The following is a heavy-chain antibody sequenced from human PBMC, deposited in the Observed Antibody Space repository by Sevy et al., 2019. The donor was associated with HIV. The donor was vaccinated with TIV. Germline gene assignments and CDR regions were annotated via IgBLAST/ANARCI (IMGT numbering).Heavy chain of an antibody. Sequence: GGSLGLSFAASEFPFNNAGRSWVRQAPGKGRGWVGRIKSKMDVGTTDYAAPVKDRFTISRDDSKNTLYLQMNSLKTEDTAVYYCTRVSYDSSGYYYKMFDYWGQGTLVTVSS. CDR3: TRVSYDSSGYYYKMFDY. J-gene: IGHJ4*02. D-gene: IGHD3-22*01. CDR1: EFPFNNAG. CDR2: IKSKMDVGTT. V-gene: IGHV3-15*01.